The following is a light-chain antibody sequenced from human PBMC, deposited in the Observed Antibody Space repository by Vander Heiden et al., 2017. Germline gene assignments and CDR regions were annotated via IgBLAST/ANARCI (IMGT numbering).Light chain of an antibody. CDR2: VNN. CDR3: YSRDSSRNGFVV. J-gene: IGLJ2*01. V-gene: IGLV3-19*01. CDR1: RLRSSY. Sequence: SSELTQDPAVSVALGQTVRTPFRGDRLRSSYASWYQQKPGKANVLVIYVNNSRHSGITDRFSGSTSGNTASLTTTAVQAEDEADDYCYSRDSSRNGFVVFGGGTKLTVL.